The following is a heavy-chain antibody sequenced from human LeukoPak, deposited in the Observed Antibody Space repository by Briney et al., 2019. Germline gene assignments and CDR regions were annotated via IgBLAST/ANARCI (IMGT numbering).Heavy chain of an antibody. V-gene: IGHV3-53*01. CDR1: GFDVSINY. J-gene: IGHJ4*02. CDR3: AKDLGATVGRFDY. CDR2: IHNDGST. Sequence: GGSLRLSCAASGFDVSINYMNWIRQSPEKGLEWVSIIHNDGSTYYADSVKGRFTISRDNSKNTLYLQMNSLRPDDTAVYYCAKDLGATVGRFDYWGQGTLVTVSS. D-gene: IGHD1-26*01.